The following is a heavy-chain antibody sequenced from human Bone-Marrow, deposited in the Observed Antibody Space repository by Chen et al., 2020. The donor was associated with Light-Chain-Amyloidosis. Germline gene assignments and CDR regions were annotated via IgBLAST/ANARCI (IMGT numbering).Heavy chain of an antibody. Sequence: EVQVVESGGGLVKPGRSLRLSCTGSGFSLNDYAVSWFRQAPGKGLEWVSFIISNSYGRKTEYVPTVKPRVTNSLDDSISSAYLELTGLSSEDTAVYFCAAGAPIAHGFDSWGQVTVVTVSS. CDR3: AAGAPIAHGFDS. J-gene: IGHJ3*01. D-gene: IGHD1-26*01. CDR2: IISNSYGRKT. CDR1: GFSLNDYA. V-gene: IGHV3-49*05.